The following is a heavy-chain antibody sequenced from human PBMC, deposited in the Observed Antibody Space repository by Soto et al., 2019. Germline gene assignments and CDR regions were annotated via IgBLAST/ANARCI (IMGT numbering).Heavy chain of an antibody. CDR1: GGTFSSDA. CDR3: ARDDYSDYTEDGFET. CDR2: IIPMFDMS. V-gene: IGHV1-69*15. D-gene: IGHD4-17*01. J-gene: IGHJ3*02. Sequence: QVQLVQSGAEVKTPGSSVKVSCKASGGTFSSDAVSRVRQAPGQGLEWLGRIIPMFDMSEYADKFQGRATITADESATTVYIEMSSLTSHDTAMYFCARDDYSDYTEDGFETWGQGTVVAVSS.